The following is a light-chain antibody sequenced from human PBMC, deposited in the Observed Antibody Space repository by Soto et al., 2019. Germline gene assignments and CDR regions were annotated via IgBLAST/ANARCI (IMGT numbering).Light chain of an antibody. J-gene: IGLJ2*01. V-gene: IGLV2-14*01. Sequence: QSVLTQPASVSGSPGQSITISCTGTIGDIGGYNYVSWYQQHPGKAPKLLISEVTNRPSGVSNRFSGSKSGNTASLTISGLQAEDEADYYCSSYTTNITPVVFGGGTKVTVL. CDR1: IGDIGGYNY. CDR2: EVT. CDR3: SSYTTNITPVV.